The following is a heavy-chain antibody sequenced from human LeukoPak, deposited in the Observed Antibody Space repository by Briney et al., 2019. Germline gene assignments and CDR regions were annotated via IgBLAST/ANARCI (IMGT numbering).Heavy chain of an antibody. D-gene: IGHD6-13*01. J-gene: IGHJ6*02. CDR3: AREVASSSRYYYYYGMDV. CDR1: GFTFSSYG. Sequence: GGSLRLSCAASGFTFSSYGMHWVRQAPGKGLEGVAVIWYDGSNKYYADSVKGRFTISRDNSKNTLYLQMNSLRAEDTAVYYCAREVASSSRYYYYYGMDVWGQGTTVTVSS. CDR2: IWYDGSNK. V-gene: IGHV3-33*01.